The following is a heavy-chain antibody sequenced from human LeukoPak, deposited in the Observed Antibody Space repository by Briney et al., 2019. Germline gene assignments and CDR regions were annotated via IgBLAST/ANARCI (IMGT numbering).Heavy chain of an antibody. CDR2: INPNSGGT. CDR1: GYTFTGYY. V-gene: IGHV1-2*02. D-gene: IGHD5-12*01. Sequence: ASVKVSCKASGYTFTGYYMHWVRQAPGQGLEWMGWINPNSGGTNYARKFQGRVTMTRDTSISTAYMELSRLRSDDTAVYYCARGVASSGYGRLGGMDVWGQGTTVTVSS. CDR3: ARGVASSGYGRLGGMDV. J-gene: IGHJ6*02.